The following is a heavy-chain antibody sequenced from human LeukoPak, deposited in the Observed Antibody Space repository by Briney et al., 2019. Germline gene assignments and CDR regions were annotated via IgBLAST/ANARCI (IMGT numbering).Heavy chain of an antibody. J-gene: IGHJ4*02. V-gene: IGHV3-30-3*01. D-gene: IGHD3-22*01. CDR1: GFTFSSYA. Sequence: GRSLRLSCAASGFTFSSYAMHWVRQAPGKGLEWVAVISYDGSNKYYADSVKGRFTISRENSKNTLYLQMNSLRAEDTAVYYCARDGYYYDSSGYYYIDYWGQGTLVTVSS. CDR3: ARDGYYYDSSGYYYIDY. CDR2: ISYDGSNK.